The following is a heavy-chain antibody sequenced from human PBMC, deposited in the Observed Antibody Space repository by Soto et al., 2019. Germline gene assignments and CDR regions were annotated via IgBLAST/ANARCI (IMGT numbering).Heavy chain of an antibody. V-gene: IGHV1-24*01. Sequence: GASVKVSWKVSGYTLTELSMHWVRQAPGKGLEWMGGFDPEDGETIYAQKFQGRVTMTEDTSTDTAYMELSSLRSEDTAVYYCATDLSHSRSYNGMDVWGQGTTVTVSS. CDR3: ATDLSHSRSYNGMDV. D-gene: IGHD1-26*01. J-gene: IGHJ6*02. CDR2: FDPEDGET. CDR1: GYTLTELS.